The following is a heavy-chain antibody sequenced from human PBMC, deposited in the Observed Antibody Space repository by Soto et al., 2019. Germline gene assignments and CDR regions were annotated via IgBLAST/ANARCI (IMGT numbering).Heavy chain of an antibody. Sequence: GASVKVSCKASGYTFTGYYMHWVRQAPGQGLEWMGWINPNSGGTNYAQKFQGWVTMTRDTSISTACMELSRLRSDDAAVYYCAVGLVVVPAAPYYYYGMDVWGQGTTVTVSS. V-gene: IGHV1-2*04. CDR1: GYTFTGYY. J-gene: IGHJ6*02. CDR3: AVGLVVVPAAPYYYYGMDV. D-gene: IGHD2-2*01. CDR2: INPNSGGT.